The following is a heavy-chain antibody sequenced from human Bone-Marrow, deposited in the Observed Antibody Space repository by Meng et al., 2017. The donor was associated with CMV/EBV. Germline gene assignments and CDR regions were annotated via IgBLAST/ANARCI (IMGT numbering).Heavy chain of an antibody. D-gene: IGHD2-2*02. CDR1: GFSFSSNS. J-gene: IGHJ6*02. V-gene: IGHV3-21*01. Sequence: GGSLRLSCAVSGFSFSSNSMNWVRQAPGKGLEWVSSISSSSSYIYYADSVKGRFTISRDNAKNSLYLQMNSLRAEDTSVYYCARDLKDIVVVPAAIIPPSDYYYGMDVWGQGTTVTVSS. CDR2: ISSSSSYI. CDR3: ARDLKDIVVVPAAIIPPSDYYYGMDV.